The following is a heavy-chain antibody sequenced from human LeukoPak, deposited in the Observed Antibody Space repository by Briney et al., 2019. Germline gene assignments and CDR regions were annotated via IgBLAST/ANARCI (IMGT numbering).Heavy chain of an antibody. CDR1: GFTFSDYY. CDR2: ITSSGSTI. V-gene: IGHV3-11*04. Sequence: PGGSLRLSCAASGFTFSDYYMSWIRQAPGKGLEWVSYITSSGSTIYYADSVKGRLTISRDNAKNSLYLQMNSLRAEDTAVYYCARSISRYNYGDFDYWAREPWSPSPQ. D-gene: IGHD5-24*01. CDR3: ARSISRYNYGDFDY. J-gene: IGHJ4*02.